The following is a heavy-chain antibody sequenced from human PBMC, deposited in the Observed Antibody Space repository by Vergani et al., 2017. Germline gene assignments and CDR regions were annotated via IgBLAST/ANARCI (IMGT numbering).Heavy chain of an antibody. V-gene: IGHV3-13*01. D-gene: IGHD6-13*01. J-gene: IGHJ4*02. CDR3: ARGGAAATRQVDY. CDR1: GFTFTPSP. CDR2: IGTAGDT. Sequence: EVQLVESGGGLVQPGGSLRLSSAASGFTFTPSPLHSVRQATGKGLAWVSAIGTAGDTYYPGSVKGQFTISRENAKNPLYLQRNSLRAGDTAVYYCARGGAAATRQVDYWGQGTLVTVSS.